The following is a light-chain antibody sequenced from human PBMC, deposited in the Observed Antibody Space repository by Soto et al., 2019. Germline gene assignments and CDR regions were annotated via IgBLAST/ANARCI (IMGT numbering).Light chain of an antibody. CDR3: QQYSSSPLT. V-gene: IGKV3-20*01. CDR2: GVS. CDR1: QRVSNTY. Sequence: EIVLAQSPGTLSLSPGERATLSCRASQRVSNTYLAWYQQKPGQAPRLLIYGVSSRATGIPDRFSGSGSGTDFTLTISRLEPEDFAVYYCQQYSSSPLTFGGGTKVDIK. J-gene: IGKJ4*01.